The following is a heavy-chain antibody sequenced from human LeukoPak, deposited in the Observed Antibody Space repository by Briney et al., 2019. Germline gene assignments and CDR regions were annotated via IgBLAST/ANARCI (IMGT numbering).Heavy chain of an antibody. J-gene: IGHJ1*01. CDR3: ARAGPRNLKSPHAEYFQH. CDR2: IWYDGSNK. Sequence: AGRSLRLSCAASGFTFSSYGMHWVRQAPGKGLEWVAVIWYDGSNKYYADSVKGRFTISRDNSKNTLYLQMNSLRAEDTAVYYCARAGPRNLKSPHAEYFQHWGQGTLVTVSS. D-gene: IGHD1-7*01. V-gene: IGHV3-33*01. CDR1: GFTFSSYG.